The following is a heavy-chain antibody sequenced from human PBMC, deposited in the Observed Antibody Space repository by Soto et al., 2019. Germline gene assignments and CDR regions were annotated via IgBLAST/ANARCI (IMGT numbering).Heavy chain of an antibody. CDR1: GYTLTELS. V-gene: IGHV1-24*01. CDR2: FDPEDGET. J-gene: IGHJ4*02. D-gene: IGHD2-2*02. Sequence: ASVKVSCKVSGYTLTELSMHWVRQAPGKGHERKVGFDPEDGETIYAQKFKGRVTMTEDTSTDTAYMELSSLRSEDTAVYYCATPRAAYTVDTNKHFDYWGQGTLVTVSS. CDR3: ATPRAAYTVDTNKHFDY.